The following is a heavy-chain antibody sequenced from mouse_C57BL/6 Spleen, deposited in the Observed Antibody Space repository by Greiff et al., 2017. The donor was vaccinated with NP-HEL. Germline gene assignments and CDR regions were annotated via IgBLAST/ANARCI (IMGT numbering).Heavy chain of an antibody. Sequence: QVQLQQSGAELVKPGASVKLSCKASGYTFTSYWMQWVKQRPGQGLEWIGEIDPSDSDTNYNPKFKGKATLTVDTSSSTAYMQLSSLTSEDSAVYYCARSITTVVARYYAMDYWGQGTSVTVSS. V-gene: IGHV1-50*01. CDR3: ARSITTVVARYYAMDY. CDR1: GYTFTSYW. D-gene: IGHD1-1*01. J-gene: IGHJ4*01. CDR2: IDPSDSDT.